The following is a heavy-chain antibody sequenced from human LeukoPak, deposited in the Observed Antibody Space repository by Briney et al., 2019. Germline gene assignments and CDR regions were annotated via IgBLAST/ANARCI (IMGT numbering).Heavy chain of an antibody. Sequence: GGSLRLSCAASGFTFSSYWMSWVRQAPGKGREWVANIKQDGSEKNYVDSVKGRFTISRDNAKNSLYLQMNSLRAEDTAVYYCAREAGDSSGWYNWFDPRGQGTLVTVSS. CDR3: AREAGDSSGWYNWFDP. D-gene: IGHD6-19*01. CDR2: IKQDGSEK. J-gene: IGHJ5*02. CDR1: GFTFSSYW. V-gene: IGHV3-7*01.